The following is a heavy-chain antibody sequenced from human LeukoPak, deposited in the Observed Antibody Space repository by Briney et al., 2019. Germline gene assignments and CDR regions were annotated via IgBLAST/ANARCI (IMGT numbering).Heavy chain of an antibody. CDR2: IIPVFGTA. CDR1: GGTFNSHV. CDR3: ARGDYYGPESYWHTKWFDP. J-gene: IGHJ5*02. Sequence: SVKVSCKASGGTFNSHVISWVRQAPGQGLEWMGGIIPVFGTANYAQKFQGRVTITTDESTTTAYMETSSLRSEDTAVYYCARGDYYGPESYWHTKWFDPWGQGTLVTVSS. D-gene: IGHD3-10*01. V-gene: IGHV1-69*05.